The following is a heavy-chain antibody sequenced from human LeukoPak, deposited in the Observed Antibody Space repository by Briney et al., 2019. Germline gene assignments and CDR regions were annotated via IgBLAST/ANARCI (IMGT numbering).Heavy chain of an antibody. D-gene: IGHD1-26*01. Sequence: GGSLRLSCAASGFTFSSYSMNWVRQAPGKGLEWVSYISSSSSTIYYADSVKGRFTISRDDAKNSLHLQMNSLRAEDTAVYYCARGGNPPGIQPLYYFDYWGQGTLVTVSS. CDR2: ISSSSSTI. V-gene: IGHV3-48*01. CDR3: ARGGNPPGIQPLYYFDY. CDR1: GFTFSSYS. J-gene: IGHJ4*02.